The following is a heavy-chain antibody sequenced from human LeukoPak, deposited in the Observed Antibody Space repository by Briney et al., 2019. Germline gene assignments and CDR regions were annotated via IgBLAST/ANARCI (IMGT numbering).Heavy chain of an antibody. V-gene: IGHV4-59*01. D-gene: IGHD1-26*01. Sequence: PSETLSLTCTVSRGSISDYYWSWIRQPPGEGLEWIGYIYYSGSTNYNPSLKSRVTISVDTSKNQFSLKLSSVTAADTAVYYCARESTIVGATTVFDYWGQGTLVTVSS. CDR2: IYYSGST. CDR3: ARESTIVGATTVFDY. J-gene: IGHJ4*02. CDR1: RGSISDYY.